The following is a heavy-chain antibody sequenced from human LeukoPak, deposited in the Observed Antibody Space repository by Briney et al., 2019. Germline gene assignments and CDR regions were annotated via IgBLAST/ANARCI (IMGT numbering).Heavy chain of an antibody. CDR1: GVTLSDHH. J-gene: IGHJ3*02. D-gene: IGHD3-16*01. Sequence: PGGSLRLSCAASGVTLSDHHMDWVRQAPGKGLEWVGRTRNKARGYTTEYAASVKGRFTISRDDSKTLVYLQMKGLKTEDTAVYFCTRDGGEGDNSAFDIWGQGTVVTVSS. V-gene: IGHV3-72*01. CDR2: TRNKARGYTT. CDR3: TRDGGEGDNSAFDI.